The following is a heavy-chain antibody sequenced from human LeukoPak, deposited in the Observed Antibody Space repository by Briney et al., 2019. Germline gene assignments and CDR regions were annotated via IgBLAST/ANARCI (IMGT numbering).Heavy chain of an antibody. J-gene: IGHJ6*02. Sequence: PGGSLRLSCAASGFTFSSYGMHWVRQAPGKGLEWVAVISYDGSNKYYADSVKGRFTISRDNSKNTLYLQMNSLRAEDTAVHYCAKDIFRRFLEGGMDVWGQGTTVTVSS. D-gene: IGHD3-3*01. CDR1: GFTFSSYG. V-gene: IGHV3-30*18. CDR2: ISYDGSNK. CDR3: AKDIFRRFLEGGMDV.